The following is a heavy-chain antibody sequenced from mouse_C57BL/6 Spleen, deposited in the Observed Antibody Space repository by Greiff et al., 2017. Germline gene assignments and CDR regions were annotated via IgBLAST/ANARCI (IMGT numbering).Heavy chain of an antibody. CDR1: GYTFTSYG. V-gene: IGHV1-81*01. CDR2: IYPRSGNT. J-gene: IGHJ3*01. Sequence: VQLQESGAELARPGASVKLSCKASGYTFTSYGISWVKQRTGQGLEWIGEIYPRSGNTYYNEKFKGKATLTADKSSSTAYMELRSLTSEDSAVYFCARLITTVVEPFAYWGQGTLVTVSA. D-gene: IGHD1-1*01. CDR3: ARLITTVVEPFAY.